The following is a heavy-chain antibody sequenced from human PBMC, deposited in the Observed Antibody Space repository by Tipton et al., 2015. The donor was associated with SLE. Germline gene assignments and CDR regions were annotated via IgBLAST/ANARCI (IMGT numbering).Heavy chain of an antibody. CDR2: IYYSGST. J-gene: IGHJ4*02. D-gene: IGHD1-26*01. CDR1: GGSISSSSYY. Sequence: TLSLTCTVSGGSISSSSYYWGWIRQPPGKGLEWIGTIYYSGSTYYNPSLKSRVTISVDTSKNQFSLKLSSVTAADTAVYYCARRSRASYQRVFDYWGQGTLVTVSS. CDR3: ARRSRASYQRVFDY. V-gene: IGHV4-39*07.